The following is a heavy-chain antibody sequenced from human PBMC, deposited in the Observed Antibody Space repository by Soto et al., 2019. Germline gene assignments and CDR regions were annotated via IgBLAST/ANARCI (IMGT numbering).Heavy chain of an antibody. Sequence: ASVKVSCKASGYTFTSYAMNWVRQAPGQGLEWMGWINTNTGNPTYAQGFTGRFVFSLDTSVSTAYLQICSLKAEDTAVYYCAEVELLWFGELLYYYYYGMDVWGQGTTVTVSS. V-gene: IGHV7-4-1*01. CDR3: AEVELLWFGELLYYYYYGMDV. D-gene: IGHD3-10*01. CDR2: INTNTGNP. CDR1: GYTFTSYA. J-gene: IGHJ6*02.